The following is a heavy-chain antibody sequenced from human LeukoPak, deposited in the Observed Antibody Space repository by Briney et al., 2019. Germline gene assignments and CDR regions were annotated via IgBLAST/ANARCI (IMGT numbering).Heavy chain of an antibody. CDR1: GGSISSYY. D-gene: IGHD3-3*01. CDR2: IYYSGST. CDR3: ARHLVTYYDLWSGYTGGAFEI. V-gene: IGHV4-59*08. Sequence: PSETLSLTCTVSGGSISSYYWSWIRQPPGKGLEWIGYIYYSGSTNYNPSLKSRVTISVDMSKNQFSLKLSSVTAADTAVYYCARHLVTYYDLWSGYTGGAFEIWGQGTMVTVSS. J-gene: IGHJ3*02.